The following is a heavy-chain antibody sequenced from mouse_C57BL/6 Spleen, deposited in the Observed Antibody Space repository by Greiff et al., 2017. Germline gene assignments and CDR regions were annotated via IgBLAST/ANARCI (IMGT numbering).Heavy chain of an antibody. D-gene: IGHD3-2*02. CDR2: IYPGSGST. V-gene: IGHV1-55*01. Sequence: VQLQQPGAELVKPGASVKLSCTASGYTFTSYWITWVKQRPGQGLEWIGDIYPGSGSTNYNEKFKSKATLTVDTSSSTAYMQLSSLTSEDSAVYYCARDSSGYDFAYWGQGTLVTVSA. CDR3: ARDSSGYDFAY. CDR1: GYTFTSYW. J-gene: IGHJ3*01.